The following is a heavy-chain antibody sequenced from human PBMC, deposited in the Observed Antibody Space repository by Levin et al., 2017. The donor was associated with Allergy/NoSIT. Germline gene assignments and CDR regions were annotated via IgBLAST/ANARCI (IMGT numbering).Heavy chain of an antibody. CDR1: GFTFSRYG. D-gene: IGHD3-9*01. Sequence: PGESLKISCAASGFTFSRYGMHWVRQAPGKGLEWVAVISYDGSNKYYADSVKGRFTISRDNSKNTLYLQMNSLRTEDTAVYYCAKDLSSYYDILTGYADYWGQGTLVTVSS. J-gene: IGHJ4*02. CDR2: ISYDGSNK. CDR3: AKDLSSYYDILTGYADY. V-gene: IGHV3-30*18.